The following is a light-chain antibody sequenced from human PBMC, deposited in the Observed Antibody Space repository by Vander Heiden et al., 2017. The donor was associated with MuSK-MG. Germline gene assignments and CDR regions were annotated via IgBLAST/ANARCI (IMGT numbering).Light chain of an antibody. V-gene: IGLV2-23*02. J-gene: IGLJ3*02. Sequence: QSALTQPASVSGSPGQSVTFSCTGTNSDVGSYDLVSWYQQHPGKAPKLIIFEVSQRPSGVSSRFSGSNSGNTASLRIYALQPEDEADYYCCSSASHNTFSLVFGGGTKLTVL. CDR3: CSSASHNTFSLV. CDR2: EVS. CDR1: NSDVGSYDL.